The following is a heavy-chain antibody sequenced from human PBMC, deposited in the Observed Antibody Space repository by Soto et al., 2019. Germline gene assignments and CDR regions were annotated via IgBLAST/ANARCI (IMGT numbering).Heavy chain of an antibody. CDR3: TSSCRDYYYYYGMDV. J-gene: IGHJ6*02. CDR2: INYNGNT. Sequence: SETLSLTCTVSGDSVSNINFYWSWIRQSPGKSLEWIGFINYNGNTNYNPSLRSRVTISLNTSKNQFSLTLRYVTAADTARYCSTSSCRDYYYYYGMDVWGQGTTVTVSS. V-gene: IGHV4-61*01. CDR1: GDSVSNINFY. D-gene: IGHD2-2*01.